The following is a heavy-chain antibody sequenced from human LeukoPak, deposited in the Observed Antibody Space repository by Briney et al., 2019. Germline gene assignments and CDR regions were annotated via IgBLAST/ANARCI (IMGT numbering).Heavy chain of an antibody. V-gene: IGHV3-48*03. CDR3: ARGVWFGELFGPQAPDY. CDR2: ISGSGSTI. D-gene: IGHD3-10*01. CDR1: GFTFSSYE. Sequence: GGSLRLSCAASGFTFSSYEMNWVRQAPGKGLEWVSYISGSGSTIYYADSVKGRFTISRDNAKNSLYLQMNSLRAEDTAVYYCARGVWFGELFGPQAPDYWGQGTLVTVSS. J-gene: IGHJ4*02.